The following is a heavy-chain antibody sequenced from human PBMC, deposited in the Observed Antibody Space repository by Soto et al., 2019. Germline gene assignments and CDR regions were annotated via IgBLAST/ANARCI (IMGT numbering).Heavy chain of an antibody. CDR1: GYTFTSYG. CDR2: ISAYSGNT. V-gene: IGHV1-8*02. CDR3: ARERVSAFDI. J-gene: IGHJ3*02. D-gene: IGHD3-22*01. Sequence: VSVKVSCKASGYTFTSYGISWVRQAPGQGLEWMGWISAYSGNTGYAQKFQGRVTMTRNTSISTAYMELSSLRSEDTAVYYCARERVSAFDIWGQGTMVTVSS.